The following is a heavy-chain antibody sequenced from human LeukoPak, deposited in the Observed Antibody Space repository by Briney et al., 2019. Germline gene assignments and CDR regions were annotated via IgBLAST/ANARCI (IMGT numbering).Heavy chain of an antibody. CDR3: ARSRYSGYLVDY. J-gene: IGHJ4*02. V-gene: IGHV3-21*01. Sequence: SGGSLRLSCAASGFTFSSYSMNWVRQAPGKGLEWVSSISSSSSYIYYADSVKGRFTISRDNAKNSLYLQMSSLRAEDTAVYYCARSRYSGYLVDYWGQGTLVTVSS. CDR1: GFTFSSYS. CDR2: ISSSSSYI. D-gene: IGHD5-12*01.